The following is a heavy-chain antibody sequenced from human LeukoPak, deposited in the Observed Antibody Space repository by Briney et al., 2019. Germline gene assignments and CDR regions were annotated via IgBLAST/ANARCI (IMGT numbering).Heavy chain of an antibody. V-gene: IGHV4-39*01. CDR3: ARPGDYYDSSGSNWFDP. CDR2: IYYSGST. CDR1: GGSISSSSYY. J-gene: IGHJ5*02. Sequence: PSETLSLTCTVSGGSISSSSYYWGWIRQPPGKGLEWIGSIYYSGSTYYNPSLKSRVTISVDTSKNQFSLKLSSVTAADTAVYYCARPGDYYDSSGSNWFDPWGQGTLVTVSS. D-gene: IGHD3-22*01.